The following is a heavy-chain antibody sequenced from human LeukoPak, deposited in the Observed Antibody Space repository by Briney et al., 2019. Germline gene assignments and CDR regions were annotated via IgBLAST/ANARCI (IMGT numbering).Heavy chain of an antibody. CDR2: INPNSGGT. J-gene: IGHJ4*02. Sequence: GASVKVSCKASGYTITGYYMHWVRQAPGQGLEWMGWINPNSGGTNYAQKFQGRVTMTGDTSISTAYMELSRLRSDDTAVYYCARESGDCSSTSCPFDYWGQGTLVTVSS. CDR1: GYTITGYY. V-gene: IGHV1-2*02. D-gene: IGHD2-2*01. CDR3: ARESGDCSSTSCPFDY.